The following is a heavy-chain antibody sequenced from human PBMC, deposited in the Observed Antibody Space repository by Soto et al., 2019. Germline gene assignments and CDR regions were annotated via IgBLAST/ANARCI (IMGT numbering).Heavy chain of an antibody. V-gene: IGHV3-74*01. CDR1: GFTFSSYW. Sequence: GGSLRLSCAASGFTFSSYWMHWVRQAPGKGLVWVSRINSDGSSTSYADSVKGRFTISRDNAKNTLYLQMNSLRAEDTAVYYCALRPLRTGDDYWGQGTLVTVSS. J-gene: IGHJ4*02. D-gene: IGHD7-27*01. CDR2: INSDGSST. CDR3: ALRPLRTGDDY.